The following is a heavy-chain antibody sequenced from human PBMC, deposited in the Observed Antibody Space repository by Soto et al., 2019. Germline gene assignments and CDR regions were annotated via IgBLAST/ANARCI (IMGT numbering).Heavy chain of an antibody. V-gene: IGHV3-13*01. CDR3: ARAGVSSSFFGLSERGYYYMDV. D-gene: IGHD6-13*01. CDR2: IGTAGDT. J-gene: IGHJ6*03. CDR1: GFTFSSYD. Sequence: PGGSLRLSCAASGFTFSSYDMHWVRQATGKGLEWVSAIGTAGDTYYPGSVKGRFTISRENAKNSLYLQMNSLRAGDTAVYYCARAGVSSSFFGLSERGYYYMDVWGKGTTVTVSS.